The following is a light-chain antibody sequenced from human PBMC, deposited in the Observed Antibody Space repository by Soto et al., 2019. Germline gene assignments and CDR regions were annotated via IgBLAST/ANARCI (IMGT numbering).Light chain of an antibody. CDR3: QQYNNWPPT. V-gene: IGKV3-15*01. CDR1: QSVSSN. Sequence: IWMTQSPATLSVSPGERATLSCRASQSVSSNLAWYQQKPGQAPRLLIYGASTRATGIPARFSGSGSGAEFTLTISSLQSEDVAVYYCQQYNNWPPTFGQGTKLEIK. J-gene: IGKJ2*01. CDR2: GAS.